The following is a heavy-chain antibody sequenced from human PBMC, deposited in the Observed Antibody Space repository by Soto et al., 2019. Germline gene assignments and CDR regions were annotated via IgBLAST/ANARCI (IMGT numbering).Heavy chain of an antibody. V-gene: IGHV3-72*01. J-gene: IGHJ3*01. CDR2: TRDKAISYTT. CDR1: GFTFSDHY. D-gene: IGHD1-26*01. CDR3: ASHSGSRKNAFDL. Sequence: GGSLRLSCAASGFTFSDHYMDWVRQAPGKGLEWVGRTRDKAISYTTEYAASVKGRFTISRDESKNSMSLEMNSLKTEDTAVYYCASHSGSRKNAFDLWGQGTMVTVSS.